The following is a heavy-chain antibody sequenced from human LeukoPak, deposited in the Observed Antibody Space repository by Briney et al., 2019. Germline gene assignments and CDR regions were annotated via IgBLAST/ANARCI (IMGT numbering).Heavy chain of an antibody. CDR1: GFTFSSYG. CDR3: ARGIESSRYSLEY. D-gene: IGHD6-13*01. CDR2: ISYDGYTK. J-gene: IGHJ4*02. Sequence: PGGSLRLSCAASGFTFSSYGMHWVRQAPGKGLEWVAVISYDGYTKYYTDSVRGRFSISRDNSKNTLYLQMNSLRAEDTAVFYCARGIESSRYSLEYWGQGTLVTVSS. V-gene: IGHV3-30*03.